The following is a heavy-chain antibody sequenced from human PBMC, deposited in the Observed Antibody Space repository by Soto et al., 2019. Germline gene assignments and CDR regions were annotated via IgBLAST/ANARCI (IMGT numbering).Heavy chain of an antibody. D-gene: IGHD6-13*01. J-gene: IGHJ4*02. Sequence: PSETLSLTCTVSGGSISSYYWSWIRQPPGKGLEWIGYIYYSGSTNYNPSLKSRVTISVDTSKNQFSLKLSSVTAADTAVYYCASVRIAAAATLDYWGQGTLVTVSS. CDR2: IYYSGST. CDR3: ASVRIAAAATLDY. CDR1: GGSISSYY. V-gene: IGHV4-59*08.